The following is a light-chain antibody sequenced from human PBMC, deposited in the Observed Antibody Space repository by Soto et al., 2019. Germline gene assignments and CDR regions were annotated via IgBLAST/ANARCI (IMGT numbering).Light chain of an antibody. CDR1: SSDLGGYNS. Sequence: QSALTQPASVSGSPGQSITISCTGTSSDLGGYNSVSWYQQHPGKAPKLMISEVSNRPSGVSDRFSGSKSGNTASLTISGLQPEDEADYYCSSYTSSSTYVFGTGTKVTVL. CDR3: SSYTSSSTYV. J-gene: IGLJ1*01. CDR2: EVS. V-gene: IGLV2-14*01.